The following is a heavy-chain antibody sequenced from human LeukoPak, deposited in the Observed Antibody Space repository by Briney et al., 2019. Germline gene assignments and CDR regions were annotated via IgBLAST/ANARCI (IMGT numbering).Heavy chain of an antibody. V-gene: IGHV3-20*04. J-gene: IGHJ6*03. CDR2: INWNGGST. CDR3: ARSDAVYYYYIDV. CDR1: GFTFSSYA. Sequence: GGSLRLSCAASGFTFSSYAMSWVRQAPGKGLEWVSGINWNGGSTGYADSVKGRFTISRDNAKNSLYLQMNSLRAEDTALYYCARSDAVYYYYIDVWGKGTTVTVSS. D-gene: IGHD2-21*02.